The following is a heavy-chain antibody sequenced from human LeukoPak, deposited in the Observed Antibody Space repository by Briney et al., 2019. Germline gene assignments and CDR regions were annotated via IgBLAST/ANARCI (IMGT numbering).Heavy chain of an antibody. Sequence: SETLSLTCTVSGGSISGSSYYWACIRQPPGKGLEWIGNIFYTGSAYYNPSLKSRVTISVDTSKNQFSLRLTSVSAADTAVYYCARHRAPTVIVWFDPWGQGTLVTVSS. V-gene: IGHV4-39*01. CDR3: ARHRAPTVIVWFDP. J-gene: IGHJ5*02. CDR1: GGSISGSSYY. CDR2: IFYTGSA. D-gene: IGHD2/OR15-2a*01.